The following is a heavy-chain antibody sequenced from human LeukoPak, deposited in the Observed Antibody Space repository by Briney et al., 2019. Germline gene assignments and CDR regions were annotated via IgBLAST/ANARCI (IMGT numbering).Heavy chain of an antibody. CDR2: VSGGGGNT. CDR3: ARQQGYCSDGTCYFDY. Sequence: GGSLRLSCAASGFTFSSYAMSWVRQAPGKGLEWISVVSGGGGNTYYAGSVKGRFTTSRDNSKNTLYLQMNSLRAEDTAIYHCARQQGYCSDGTCYFDYWGQGTLVTVSS. J-gene: IGHJ4*02. V-gene: IGHV3-23*01. CDR1: GFTFSSYA. D-gene: IGHD2-15*01.